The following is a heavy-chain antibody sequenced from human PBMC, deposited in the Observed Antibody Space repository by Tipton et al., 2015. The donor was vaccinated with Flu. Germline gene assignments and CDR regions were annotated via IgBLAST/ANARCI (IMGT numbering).Heavy chain of an antibody. D-gene: IGHD3-22*01. V-gene: IGHV4-31*03. CDR2: IFYSGSL. CDR1: GVSLGTSGYY. CDR3: ARLRANYYDSSGYSDY. J-gene: IGHJ4*02. Sequence: TLSLTCSVSGVSLGTSGYYWSWIRQLPGKGLEWIGYIFYSGSLYYNPSVMGRAQISIDTSRNEVSLRLTSVSVADTAVYYCARLRANYYDSSGYSDYWGQGTLVTVSS.